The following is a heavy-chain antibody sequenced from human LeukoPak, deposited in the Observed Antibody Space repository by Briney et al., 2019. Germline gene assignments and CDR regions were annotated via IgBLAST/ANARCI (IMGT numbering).Heavy chain of an antibody. Sequence: PSETLSLTCTVSGGSITSYYWPWVRQPPGKGLEWIGRIYTSGSTNYNPSLKSRVTMSVDTSKNQFSLKMSSVTAADTAVCYCARGMWIQPFDYSGEGTLVTVSS. CDR1: GGSITSYY. CDR2: IYTSGST. V-gene: IGHV4-4*07. CDR3: ARGMWIQPFDY. D-gene: IGHD5-18*01. J-gene: IGHJ4*02.